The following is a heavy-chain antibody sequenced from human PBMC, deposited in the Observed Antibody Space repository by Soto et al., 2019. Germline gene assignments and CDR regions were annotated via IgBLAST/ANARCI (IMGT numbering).Heavy chain of an antibody. CDR2: LSYDGSNK. Sequence: QVQLVESGGGVVQPGRSLRLSCAASGFTFSSYGMHWVRQAPGKGLEWVAGLSYDGSNKYYAGSVKARFTISRDKSKNALYLQINSLRAADRAVHSWAQAKGGYYGSDVVYHSDYWGEGALFSASS. D-gene: IGHD5-12*01. CDR3: AQAKGGYYGSDVVYHSDY. J-gene: IGHJ4*02. CDR1: GFTFSSYG. V-gene: IGHV3-30*18.